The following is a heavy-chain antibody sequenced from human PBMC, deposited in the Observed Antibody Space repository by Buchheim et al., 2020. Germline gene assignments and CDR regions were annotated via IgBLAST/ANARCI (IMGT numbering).Heavy chain of an antibody. V-gene: IGHV1-2*02. Sequence: QVQLVQSGAEVKKPGASVKVSCKASGYTFTGYYMHWVRQAPGQGLEWMGWINPNSGGTNYAQKCQGRVTMTRDTSISTAYMELSRLRSDDTAVYYCARVVVPAACWFDPWGQGTL. CDR2: INPNSGGT. D-gene: IGHD2-2*01. CDR3: ARVVVPAACWFDP. CDR1: GYTFTGYY. J-gene: IGHJ5*02.